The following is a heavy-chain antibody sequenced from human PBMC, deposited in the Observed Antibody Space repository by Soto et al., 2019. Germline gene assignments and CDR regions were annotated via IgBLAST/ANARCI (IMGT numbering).Heavy chain of an antibody. CDR3: ARQGRDCSSTSCYPNYYYYYYMDV. V-gene: IGHV4-39*01. CDR1: GGSISSSSYY. CDR2: IYYSGST. J-gene: IGHJ6*03. Sequence: SETLSLTCTVSGGSISSSSYYWGWIRQPPGKGLEWIGSIYYSGSTYYNPSLKSRVTISVDTSKNQFSLKLSSVTAADTAVYYCARQGRDCSSTSCYPNYYYYYYMDVWGKGTTVTVSS. D-gene: IGHD2-2*01.